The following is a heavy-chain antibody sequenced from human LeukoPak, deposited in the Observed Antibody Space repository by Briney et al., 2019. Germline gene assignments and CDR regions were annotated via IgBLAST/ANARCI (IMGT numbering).Heavy chain of an antibody. CDR3: GYDSSGYHYFDY. J-gene: IGHJ4*02. Sequence: GASVKVSCKASGYTFTGYYMHWVRQAPGQGLEWMGWINPNSGGTNYAQKFQGRVTMTRDTSISTAYMELSRLRSDDMAVYYCGYDSSGYHYFDYWGQGTLVTVSS. CDR2: INPNSGGT. V-gene: IGHV1-2*02. CDR1: GYTFTGYY. D-gene: IGHD3-22*01.